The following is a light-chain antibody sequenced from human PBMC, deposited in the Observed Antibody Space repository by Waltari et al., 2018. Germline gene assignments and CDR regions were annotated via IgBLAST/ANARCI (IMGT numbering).Light chain of an antibody. J-gene: IGKJ4*01. CDR3: QQYSDWPPLT. V-gene: IGKV3-15*01. CDR2: AAS. CDR1: QSLSGN. Sequence: EILMTQSPGTLSVSPGETATLSCRASQSLSGNLAGYQLKPGPAPRLLIYAASTRATGIPARFSGSGSGTEFTLTISSLQSEDFAVYYCQQYSDWPPLTFGGGTKVEIK.